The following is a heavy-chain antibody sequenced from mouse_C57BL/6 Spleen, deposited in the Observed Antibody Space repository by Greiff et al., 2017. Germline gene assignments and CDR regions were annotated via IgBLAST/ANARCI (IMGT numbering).Heavy chain of an antibody. CDR2: INPSSGST. CDR3: ARWNYDYDEYYFDY. J-gene: IGHJ2*01. CDR1: GYTFTSYT. D-gene: IGHD2-4*01. Sequence: QVQLQQSGAELARPGASVTMSCKASGYTFTSYTMHWVKQRPGQGLEWIGYINPSSGSTKYNQKFTDKATLTADKSSSTAYMQLSSLTSEDSAVYDCARWNYDYDEYYFDYWGQGTTLTGSS. V-gene: IGHV1-4*01.